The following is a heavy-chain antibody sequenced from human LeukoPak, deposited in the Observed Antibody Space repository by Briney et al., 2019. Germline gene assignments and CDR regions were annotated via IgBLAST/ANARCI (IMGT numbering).Heavy chain of an antibody. V-gene: IGHV4-59*08. Sequence: SETLSLTCTVSGGSISSYYWSWIRQPPGKGLEWIGYIYYSGSTNYNPSLRSRVTISVDTSKNQFSLKLSSVTAADTAVYYCARAFSGSGYYYDYWGQGTLVTVSS. CDR1: GGSISSYY. J-gene: IGHJ4*02. CDR3: ARAFSGSGYYYDY. CDR2: IYYSGST. D-gene: IGHD3-22*01.